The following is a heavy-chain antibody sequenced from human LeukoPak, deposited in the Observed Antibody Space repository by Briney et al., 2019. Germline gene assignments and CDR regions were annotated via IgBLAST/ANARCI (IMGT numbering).Heavy chain of an antibody. CDR3: ARSPRDGYNSFDF. J-gene: IGHJ4*02. Sequence: GGSLRLSCAASGFTFNNAWMNWVRQAPGKGLEWVGRIKSKNVGGTTDYAAPVKGRFTISRDDSKNTVYLQMNSLRAEDTAVYYCARSPRDGYNSFDFWGQGTLVTVSS. CDR1: GFTFNNAW. CDR2: IKSKNVGGTT. V-gene: IGHV3-15*01. D-gene: IGHD5-24*01.